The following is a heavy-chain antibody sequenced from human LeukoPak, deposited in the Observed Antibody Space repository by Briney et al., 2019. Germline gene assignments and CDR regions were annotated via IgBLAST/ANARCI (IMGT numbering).Heavy chain of an antibody. J-gene: IGHJ6*03. CDR2: INPNSGGT. V-gene: IGHV1-2*02. D-gene: IGHD6-6*01. CDR3: ARDQRRAYSSSPPSYCYYMDV. CDR1: GYTFTGYY. Sequence: ASVKVSCKASGYTFTGYYMHWVRQAPGQGLEWMGWINPNSGGTNYAQKFQGRVTMTRDTSISTAYMELSRLRSDDTAVYYCARDQRRAYSSSPPSYCYYMDVWGKGTTVTVSS.